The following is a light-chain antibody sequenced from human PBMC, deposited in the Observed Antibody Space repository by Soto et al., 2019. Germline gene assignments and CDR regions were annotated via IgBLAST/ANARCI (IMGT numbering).Light chain of an antibody. J-gene: IGKJ5*01. CDR1: QSISNY. Sequence: DIQMTQSPSSLSASVGDRVTITCRASQSISNYLNWYLQKPGKAPKILIYAASSLQSGVPSRFNGSGSGTDFTLTISSLQPEDFATYYCQQSYSSPITFGQGTRLEIK. V-gene: IGKV1-39*01. CDR3: QQSYSSPIT. CDR2: AAS.